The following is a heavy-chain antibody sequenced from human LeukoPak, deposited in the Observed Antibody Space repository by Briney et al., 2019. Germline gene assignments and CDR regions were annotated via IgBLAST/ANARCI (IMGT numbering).Heavy chain of an antibody. V-gene: IGHV4-61*01. CDR1: GASVSGDSISSYY. CDR3: AREAYSSGWYLDY. Sequence: SSETLSLTCTVSGASVSGDSISSYYWSWIRQPPGKGLEWIGSIYYSGSTNYNPSLKSRVTFSVDMSKNQFSLKVNSVTAADTAVYYCAREAYSSGWYLDYWGQGTLVIVSS. J-gene: IGHJ4*02. D-gene: IGHD6-19*01. CDR2: IYYSGST.